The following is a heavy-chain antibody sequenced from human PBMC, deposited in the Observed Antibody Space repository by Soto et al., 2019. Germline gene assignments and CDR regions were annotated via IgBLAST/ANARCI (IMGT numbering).Heavy chain of an antibody. CDR2: INAGNGNT. D-gene: IGHD6-13*01. J-gene: IGHJ4*02. CDR3: ARGPRWGSSSWYELDY. V-gene: IGHV1-3*01. Sequence: ASVKVSCKASGYTFTSYAIHWVRQAPGQRLEWMGWINAGNGNTKYSQKFQGRVTITRDTSASTAYMELSSLRSEDTAVYYCARGPRWGSSSWYELDYWGQGALVTVSS. CDR1: GYTFTSYA.